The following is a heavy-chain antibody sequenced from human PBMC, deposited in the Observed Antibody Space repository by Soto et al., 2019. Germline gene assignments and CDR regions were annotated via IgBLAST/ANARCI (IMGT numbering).Heavy chain of an antibody. CDR2: IIPIFGTA. D-gene: IGHD2-2*01. Sequence: QVQLVQSGAEVKKPGSSVKVSCKASGGTFSSYAISWVRQAPGHGLEWMGGIIPIFGTANYAQKFQGRVTITSDESTSTAYMELSSLRSEDTAVYYCARASSNTIVVPADYYYYYGMDVWGQGTTVTVAS. CDR1: GGTFSSYA. CDR3: ARASSNTIVVPADYYYYYGMDV. V-gene: IGHV1-69*01. J-gene: IGHJ6*02.